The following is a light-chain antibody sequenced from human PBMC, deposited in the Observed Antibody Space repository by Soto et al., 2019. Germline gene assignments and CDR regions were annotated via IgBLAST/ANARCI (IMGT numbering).Light chain of an antibody. CDR3: QQYHSSPVT. CDR1: QTVSASY. J-gene: IGKJ2*01. Sequence: IVLTQSPGTLSLSPGERATLSCGASQTVSASYLDGYQQKPGQAPRLLIYGAYRRATGIPNRFSAGGSGTNFTLTISRLEPEDFAVYYCQQYHSSPVTFGQGTKVEIK. V-gene: IGKV3-20*01. CDR2: GAY.